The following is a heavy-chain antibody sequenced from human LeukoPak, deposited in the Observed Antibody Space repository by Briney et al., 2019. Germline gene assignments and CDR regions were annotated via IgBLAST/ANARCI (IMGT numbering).Heavy chain of an antibody. V-gene: IGHV1-46*01. Sequence: ASVTVSCKASGYTFTSYYMHWVRQAPGQGLEWMGVINPNAGTTNYAQKFQGRVTVTRDTSTSTVYMELSSLRSEDTAVYYCARGTGYSSSWPPHWGQGTLVTVSS. D-gene: IGHD6-13*01. CDR3: ARGTGYSSSWPPH. CDR2: INPNAGTT. J-gene: IGHJ4*02. CDR1: GYTFTSYY.